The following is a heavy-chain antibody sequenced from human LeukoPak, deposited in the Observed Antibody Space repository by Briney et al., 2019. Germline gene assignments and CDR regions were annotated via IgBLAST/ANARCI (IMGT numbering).Heavy chain of an antibody. CDR3: ARVGYCSGGSCYRGSDSFDY. J-gene: IGHJ4*02. CDR2: INPSGGST. V-gene: IGHV1-46*01. D-gene: IGHD2-15*01. Sequence: ASVKVSCKASGYTFTSYYMHWVRQAPGQGLEWMGIINPSGGSTSYAQKFQGRVTMTRDTSTSTVYMELSSLRSEDTAVYYCARVGYCSGGSCYRGSDSFDYWGQGTLVTVSS. CDR1: GYTFTSYY.